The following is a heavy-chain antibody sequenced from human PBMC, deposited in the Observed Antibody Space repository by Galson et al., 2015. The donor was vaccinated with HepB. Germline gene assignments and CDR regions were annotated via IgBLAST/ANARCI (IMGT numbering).Heavy chain of an antibody. J-gene: IGHJ4*02. CDR2: INSDGSST. CDR3: ARDRGGAAPLDY. D-gene: IGHD2-15*01. CDR1: GFTFSSYW. Sequence: SLRLSCAASGFTFSSYWMHWVRQAPGKGLVWVSRINSDGSSTSYADSVKGRFTISRDNAKNTLYLQMNSLRAEDTAVYYCARDRGGAAPLDYWGQGTLVTVSS. V-gene: IGHV3-74*01.